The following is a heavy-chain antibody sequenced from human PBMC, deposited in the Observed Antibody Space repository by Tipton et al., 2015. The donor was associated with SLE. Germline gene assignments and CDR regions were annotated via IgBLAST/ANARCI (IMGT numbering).Heavy chain of an antibody. Sequence: TLSLTCTVSGGSISSSSYYWGWIRQPPGKGLEWIGEINHSGSTNYNPSLKSRVTISVDTSKNQFSLKLSSVTAADTAVYYCARPLTGYDAFDIWGQGTMVTVSS. V-gene: IGHV4-39*07. CDR1: GGSISSSSYY. CDR2: INHSGST. J-gene: IGHJ3*02. CDR3: ARPLTGYDAFDI. D-gene: IGHD7-27*01.